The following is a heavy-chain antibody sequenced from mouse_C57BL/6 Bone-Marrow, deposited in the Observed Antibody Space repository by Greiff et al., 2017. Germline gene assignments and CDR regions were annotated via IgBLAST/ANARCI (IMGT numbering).Heavy chain of an antibody. CDR2: IYPGDGDT. Sequence: VQLQQSGPELVKPGASVKISCKASGYAFSSSWMNWVKQRPGKGLEWIGRIYPGDGDTNYNGKFKGKATLTADKSSSTAYMQLSSLTSEDSAVYFCADDGYYRFDYWGQGTTLTVSS. V-gene: IGHV1-82*01. D-gene: IGHD2-3*01. CDR3: ADDGYYRFDY. J-gene: IGHJ2*01. CDR1: GYAFSSSW.